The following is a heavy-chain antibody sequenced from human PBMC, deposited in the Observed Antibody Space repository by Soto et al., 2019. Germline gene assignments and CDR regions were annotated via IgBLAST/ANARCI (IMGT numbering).Heavy chain of an antibody. CDR1: GDSISISIHY. CDR2: IYYSGST. J-gene: IGHJ6*03. V-gene: IGHV4-39*01. D-gene: IGHD3-3*02. Sequence: QLQLQESGPGLVKPSETLSLTCTVSGDSISISIHYWGWIRQPPGKGLEWIANIYYSGSTYYNPSLKSRVTISLDTSKNQVSLKLGSVTAADTAVYYCARMNIVGVLYYYMDAWGQGTTVTVSS. CDR3: ARMNIVGVLYYYMDA.